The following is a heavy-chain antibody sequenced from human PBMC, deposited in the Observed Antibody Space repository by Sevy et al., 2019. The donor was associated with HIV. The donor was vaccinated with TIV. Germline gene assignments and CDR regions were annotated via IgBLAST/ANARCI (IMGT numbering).Heavy chain of an antibody. V-gene: IGHV3-48*03. Sequence: GGSLRLSCAASGFIFSSYEMSWVRQAPGKGLEWISYIGSSGSNVYHADSVKGRFTISRDNAQNSLYLQMNSLRAEDTAVYYCARVFGYDSSGYSIYYYYGMDVWGQGTTVTVSS. J-gene: IGHJ6*02. CDR2: IGSSGSNV. D-gene: IGHD3-22*01. CDR1: GFIFSSYE. CDR3: ARVFGYDSSGYSIYYYYGMDV.